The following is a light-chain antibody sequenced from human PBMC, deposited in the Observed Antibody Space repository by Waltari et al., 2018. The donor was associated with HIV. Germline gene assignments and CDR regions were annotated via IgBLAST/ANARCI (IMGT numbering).Light chain of an antibody. CDR3: SSYTSSSTGV. CDR1: SSDVGGYNY. Sequence: QSALTQPASVSGSPGQSITISCTGTSSDVGGYNYVSWYQQHPGKAPTPMIYEVSNRPSGVSNLFSGSKSGNTASLTISGLQAEDEADYYCSSYTSSSTGVFGTGTKVTVL. V-gene: IGLV2-14*01. J-gene: IGLJ1*01. CDR2: EVS.